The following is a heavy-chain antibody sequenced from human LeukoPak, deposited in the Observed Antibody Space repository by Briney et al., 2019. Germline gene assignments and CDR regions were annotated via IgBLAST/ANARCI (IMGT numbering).Heavy chain of an antibody. Sequence: GGSLRLSCAASGFTFSSYSMNWVRQAPGKGLEWFSSISSSSYIYYADSVKGRFTISRDNAKNSLYLQMNSLRAEDTAVYYCARSLMAGSSTSCYDYWGQGTLVTVPS. J-gene: IGHJ4*02. CDR3: ARSLMAGSSTSCYDY. D-gene: IGHD2-2*01. CDR1: GFTFSSYS. V-gene: IGHV3-21*01. CDR2: ISSSSYI.